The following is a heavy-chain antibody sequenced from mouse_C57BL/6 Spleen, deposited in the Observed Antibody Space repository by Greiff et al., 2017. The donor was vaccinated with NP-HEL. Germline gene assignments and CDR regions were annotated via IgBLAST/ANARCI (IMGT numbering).Heavy chain of an antibody. CDR2: ISSGGDYI. V-gene: IGHV5-9-1*02. D-gene: IGHD1-1*01. Sequence: EVQLVESGEGLVKPGGSLKLSCAASGFTFSSYAMSWVRQTPEKRLEWVAYISSGGDYIYYADTVKGRFTISRDNARNTLYLQMSSLKSEDTAMYYCTRDGYYYGSSYGYFDYWGQGTTLTVSS. CDR1: GFTFSSYA. CDR3: TRDGYYYGSSYGYFDY. J-gene: IGHJ2*01.